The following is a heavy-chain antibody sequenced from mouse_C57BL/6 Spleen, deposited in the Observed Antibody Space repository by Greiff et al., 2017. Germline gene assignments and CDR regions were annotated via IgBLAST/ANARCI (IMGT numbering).Heavy chain of an antibody. CDR1: GYAFSSSW. CDR2: IYPGDGDT. CDR3: ARGGSPYFDY. Sequence: VQLQESGPELVKPGASVKISCKASGYAFSSSWMNWVKQRPGKGLEWIGRIYPGDGDTNYNGKFKGKATLTADKSSSTAYMQLSCLTSEDSAVYFCARGGSPYFDYWGQGTTLTVSS. J-gene: IGHJ2*01. V-gene: IGHV1-82*01.